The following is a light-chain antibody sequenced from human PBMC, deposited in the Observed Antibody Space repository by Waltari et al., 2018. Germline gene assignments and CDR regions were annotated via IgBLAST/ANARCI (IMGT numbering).Light chain of an antibody. J-gene: IGLJ1*01. CDR1: SSDVGGYNY. Sequence: QSALTQPRSVSGSPGQSVTISCTGTSSDVGGYNYVSWYQQHPGKAPKLMIYDVSELPSGVPDRFSYSKSGNTASLTISGLQAEDEADYYCCSYAGGYTYVFGIGTKVTVL. CDR3: CSYAGGYTYV. CDR2: DVS. V-gene: IGLV2-11*01.